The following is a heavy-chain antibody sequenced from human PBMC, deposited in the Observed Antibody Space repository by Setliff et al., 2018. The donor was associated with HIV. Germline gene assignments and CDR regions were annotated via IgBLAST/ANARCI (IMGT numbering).Heavy chain of an antibody. D-gene: IGHD2-15*01. J-gene: IGHJ4*02. CDR3: ARGYASGSGSYYYDY. CDR2: VNPYSGNS. V-gene: IGHV1-8*02. Sequence: GASVKVSCKPSGYTFATYDINWVRQAAGQGLEGLGWVNPYSGNSGYAQKFHGRLTMTRDTSRGTAHMELRSLRSDDTAVYFCARGYASGSGSYYYDYWGQGTLVTVSS. CDR1: GYTFATYD.